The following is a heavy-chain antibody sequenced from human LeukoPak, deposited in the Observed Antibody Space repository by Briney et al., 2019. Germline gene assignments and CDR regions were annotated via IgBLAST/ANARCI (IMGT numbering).Heavy chain of an antibody. Sequence: SETLSLTCTVSGGSISSYYWSWIRQPPGKGLEWIGYIYYSGSTYYNPSLKSRVTISVDTSKNQFSLKLSSVTAADTAVYYCARLNLELRYYYYYMDVWGKGTTVTVSS. CDR2: IYYSGST. V-gene: IGHV4-59*04. CDR1: GGSISSYY. CDR3: ARLNLELRYYYYYMDV. D-gene: IGHD1-7*01. J-gene: IGHJ6*03.